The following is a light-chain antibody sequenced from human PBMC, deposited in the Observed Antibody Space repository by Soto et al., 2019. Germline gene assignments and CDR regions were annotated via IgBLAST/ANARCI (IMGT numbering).Light chain of an antibody. CDR3: QQYNSWPPGGT. CDR2: GAS. V-gene: IGKV3-15*01. CDR1: QSVSSN. J-gene: IGKJ1*01. Sequence: PGERATLSCSASQSVSSNLAWYQQKPGQAPRLLIYGASTRATGIPARFSGSGSGTEFTLTISSLQSEDFAIYYCQQYNSWPPGGTFGQGTKVEIK.